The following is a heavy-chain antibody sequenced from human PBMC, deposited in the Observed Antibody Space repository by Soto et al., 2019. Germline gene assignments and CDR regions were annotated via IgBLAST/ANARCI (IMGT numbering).Heavy chain of an antibody. J-gene: IGHJ4*02. V-gene: IGHV4-59*01. CDR3: ARDGYDGSGSPYPAY. Sequence: PSETLSLTCSVSGGSMSEYFWSWIRQSPGKGLEWIGYIYYLGSTDYNPSLKSRVTISVDTSKRQFSLRLTSVTAADTAAYYCARDGYDGSGSPYPAYWGPGTQVTVSS. CDR1: GGSMSEYF. D-gene: IGHD3-10*01. CDR2: IYYLGST.